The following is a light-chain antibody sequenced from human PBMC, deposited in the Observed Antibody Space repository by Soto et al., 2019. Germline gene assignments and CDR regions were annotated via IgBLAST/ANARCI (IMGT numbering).Light chain of an antibody. J-gene: IGKJ1*01. CDR1: QSVSNNY. CDR2: GAS. V-gene: IGKV3-20*01. Sequence: EIVLTQSPGTLSLSPWERATLSCRASQSVSNNYLAWYQQKPGQAPRLLIYGASNRATGIPDRFGGSGSGTDFTLTISRLEPEDFAVYYCQQYGSSGTFGQGTKV. CDR3: QQYGSSGT.